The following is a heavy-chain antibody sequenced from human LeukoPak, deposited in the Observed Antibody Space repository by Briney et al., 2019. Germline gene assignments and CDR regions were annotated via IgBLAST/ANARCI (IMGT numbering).Heavy chain of an antibody. CDR1: GGSISSSSYY. Sequence: PSETLSLTCTVSGGSISSSSYYWGWIRQPPGQGLEWIGSIYYSGSTYYNPSLKSRVTISVDTSKNQFSLKLSSVTAADTAVYYCARHRGYSSSSDYYYMDVWGKGTTVTVSS. V-gene: IGHV4-39*01. D-gene: IGHD6-6*01. CDR3: ARHRGYSSSSDYYYMDV. J-gene: IGHJ6*03. CDR2: IYYSGST.